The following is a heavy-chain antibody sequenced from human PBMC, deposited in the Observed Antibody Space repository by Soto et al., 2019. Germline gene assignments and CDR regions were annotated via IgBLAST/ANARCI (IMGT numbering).Heavy chain of an antibody. CDR2: IYHSGST. V-gene: IGHV4-4*02. CDR1: GGSISSGNW. J-gene: IGHJ5*02. Sequence: SETLSVTCAVSGGSISSGNWWSWVRQPPGKGLEWIGEIYHSGSTNYNPSLKSRVTISVDKSKNQFSLKLSSVTAADTAVYYCARVTDQIGYCSGGSCYSSSWFYPWGQGTLVTVSS. D-gene: IGHD2-15*01. CDR3: ARVTDQIGYCSGGSCYSSSWFYP.